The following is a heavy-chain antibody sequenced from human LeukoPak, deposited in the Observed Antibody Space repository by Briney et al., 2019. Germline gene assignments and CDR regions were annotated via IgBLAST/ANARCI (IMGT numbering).Heavy chain of an antibody. CDR1: GFTFTGYF. V-gene: IGHV1-2*06. CDR2: IHPNNGGT. Sequence: ASVKVSCKASGFTFTGYFIHWVRQAPGQGLEWMGRIHPNNGGTKYAQKFQGRVTMTRDTSINTDYMELSRLRSDDTALYYCTRDGFSGAALDYWGQGILVTVSS. J-gene: IGHJ4*02. D-gene: IGHD7-27*01. CDR3: TRDGFSGAALDY.